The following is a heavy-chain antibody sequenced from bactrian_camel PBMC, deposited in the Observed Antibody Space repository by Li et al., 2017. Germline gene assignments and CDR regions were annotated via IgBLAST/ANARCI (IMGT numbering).Heavy chain of an antibody. V-gene: IGHV3S54*01. CDR3: AAGPNGPRYGCLLGSGSGYLY. CDR2: IYTGGGST. Sequence: VQLVESGGGSVQRGGALRLSCTASGRTPKCVGWFRQALGKEREGVAAIYTGGGSTYYADSVKGRFTISRDKDKNMVDLQMNSLNPEDTAMYYCAAGPNGPRYGCLLGSGSGYLYWGQGTQVTVS. CDR1: GRTPKC. D-gene: IGHD6*01. J-gene: IGHJ4*01.